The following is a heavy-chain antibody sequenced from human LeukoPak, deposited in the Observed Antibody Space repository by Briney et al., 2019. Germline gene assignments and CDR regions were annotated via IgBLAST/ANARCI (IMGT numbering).Heavy chain of an antibody. CDR3: ARDWASVGPALDI. V-gene: IGHV4-4*07. CDR1: GGSISSYY. CDR2: IFNTGIT. D-gene: IGHD3-16*01. J-gene: IGHJ3*02. Sequence: SETLSLTCTVSGGSISSYYWSWIRQPAGKEMEWIGSIFNTGITYYNPSLKSRPTMSIDTSRNQFSLKLTSVTAADTAVYYCARDWASVGPALDIWGQGTIVSVSS.